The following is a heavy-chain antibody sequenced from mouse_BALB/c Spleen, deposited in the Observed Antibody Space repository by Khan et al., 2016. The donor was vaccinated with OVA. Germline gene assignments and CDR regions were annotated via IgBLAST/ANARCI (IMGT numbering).Heavy chain of an antibody. CDR2: ISSGSSTI. V-gene: IGHV5-17*02. CDR3: ARDSNFDY. Sequence: EVELVESGGGLVQPGGSRKLSCAAPGFTFSRFGMHWVRQAPEKGLEWVAYISSGSSTIYYADTVKGRFTISRDNPKNTLFLQMTSLRSEDTAMYYCARDSNFDYWGQGTTLTVSS. J-gene: IGHJ2*01. CDR1: GFTFSRFG.